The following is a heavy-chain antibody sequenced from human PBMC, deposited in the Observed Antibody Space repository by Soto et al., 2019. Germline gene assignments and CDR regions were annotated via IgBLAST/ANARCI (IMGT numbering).Heavy chain of an antibody. CDR2: ISGYNGKT. V-gene: IGHV1-18*04. J-gene: IGHJ4*02. CDR3: ARDRMIAGFGLGSFDY. Sequence: ASVKVSCKASGYTFTSFGFSWLRQAPGQGPEWMGWISGYNGKTKYTQKVQGRVTLTTDTSTATAYMELRSLRSDEAAVYFCARDRMIAGFGLGSFDYWGQGTVVTVSS. D-gene: IGHD3-10*01. CDR1: GYTFTSFG.